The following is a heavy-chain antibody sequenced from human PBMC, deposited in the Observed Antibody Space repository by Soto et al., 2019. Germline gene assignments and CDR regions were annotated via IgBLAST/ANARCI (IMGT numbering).Heavy chain of an antibody. V-gene: IGHV4-34*01. CDR3: ARTYDYGDYGDWYFDL. CDR1: GGSFSGYY. CDR2: INHRGNI. Sequence: QVQLQQWGAGLLKPSETLSLTCAVYGGSFSGYYWTWIRQPPGKGLEWIGEINHRGNINYSPSLKSRVTMSLDTSMTQFSLRLTSVTAADTAVYYCARTYDYGDYGDWYFDLWGRGTQVTVSS. D-gene: IGHD4-17*01. J-gene: IGHJ2*01.